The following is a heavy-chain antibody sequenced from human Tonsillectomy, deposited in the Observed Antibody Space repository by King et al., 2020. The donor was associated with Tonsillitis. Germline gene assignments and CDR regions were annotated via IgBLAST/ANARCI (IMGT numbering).Heavy chain of an antibody. CDR2: ITRSGGTT. Sequence: DVQLVESGGGLVQPGGSLRLSCRASGFRFNSYAMSWVRQAPGKGLEWVSTITRSGGTTYYADSVRGRFAISRDNSESTLYLQLNSLRAEDTALYYCAIRTYYYNSGGAVDIWGQGTMVTVSS. J-gene: IGHJ3*02. D-gene: IGHD3-10*01. CDR3: AIRTYYYNSGGAVDI. CDR1: GFRFNSYA. V-gene: IGHV3-23*04.